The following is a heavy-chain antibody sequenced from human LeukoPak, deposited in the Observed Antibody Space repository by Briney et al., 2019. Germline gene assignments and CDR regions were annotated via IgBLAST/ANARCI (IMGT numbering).Heavy chain of an antibody. CDR1: GFIFSSYS. CDR2: ISASSSFI. Sequence: GGSLRLSCAASGFIFSSYSMSWVRQAPGKGLEWVSLISASSSFIYYADSVKGRFTISRDNAKNSLYLQMNSLRAEDTAVYYCAELGITMIGGVWGKGTTVTISS. D-gene: IGHD3-10*02. CDR3: AELGITMIGGV. J-gene: IGHJ6*04. V-gene: IGHV3-21*01.